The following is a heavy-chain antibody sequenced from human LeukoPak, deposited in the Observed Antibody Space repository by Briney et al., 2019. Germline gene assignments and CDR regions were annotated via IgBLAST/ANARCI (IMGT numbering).Heavy chain of an antibody. CDR2: IIPIFGTA. D-gene: IGHD3-10*01. CDR1: GCTFSSYA. V-gene: IGHV1-69*05. Sequence: ASVKVSCKASGCTFSSYAISWVRQAPGQGRDWMGGIIPIFGTANYAQKFQGRVTITTDESTSTAYMELSRLRSEDKAVYYCAREYYGSGSYSLDPWGQGTLVTVSS. J-gene: IGHJ5*02. CDR3: AREYYGSGSYSLDP.